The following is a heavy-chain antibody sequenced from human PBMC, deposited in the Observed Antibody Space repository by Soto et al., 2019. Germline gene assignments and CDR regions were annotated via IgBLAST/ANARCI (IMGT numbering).Heavy chain of an antibody. J-gene: IGHJ4*02. CDR3: TSSLLQTAAHDY. V-gene: IGHV3-49*04. CDR1: GFTFGDDA. CDR2: IRSKAYGGTT. Sequence: PGGSLRLSCPASGFTFGDDAMSWVRQAPGKGLEWVGFIRSKAYGGTTEYAASVKGRFTISRDDSKSIAYLQMNSLKTEDTAVYYCTSSLLQTAAHDYGGQGALVTVSS. D-gene: IGHD2-21*02.